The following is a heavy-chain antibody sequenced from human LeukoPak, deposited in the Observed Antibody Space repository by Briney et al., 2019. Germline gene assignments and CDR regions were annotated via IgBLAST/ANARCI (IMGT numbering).Heavy chain of an antibody. V-gene: IGHV1-18*01. CDR1: GYTFTSYG. D-gene: IGHD3-10*01. CDR2: ISAYNGNT. Sequence: GASVKVSRKASGYTFTSYGISWVRQAPGQGLEWMGWISAYNGNTNYAQKLQGRVTMTTDTSTSTAYMELRSLRSDDTAVYYCARDQGVRGVIPGAFDIWGQGTMVTVSS. J-gene: IGHJ3*02. CDR3: ARDQGVRGVIPGAFDI.